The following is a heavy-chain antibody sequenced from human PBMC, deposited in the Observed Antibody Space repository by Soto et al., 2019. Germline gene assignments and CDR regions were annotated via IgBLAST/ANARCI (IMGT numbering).Heavy chain of an antibody. Sequence: ASVKVSCKASGYTFTGYYMHWVRQAPGQGLEWMGWINPNSGGTNYAQKFQGWVTMTRDTSISTAYMELSRLRSDDTAVYYCARGRLRFLEWRAFDYWGQGTLVTVSS. CDR2: INPNSGGT. CDR1: GYTFTGYY. D-gene: IGHD3-3*01. V-gene: IGHV1-2*04. J-gene: IGHJ4*02. CDR3: ARGRLRFLEWRAFDY.